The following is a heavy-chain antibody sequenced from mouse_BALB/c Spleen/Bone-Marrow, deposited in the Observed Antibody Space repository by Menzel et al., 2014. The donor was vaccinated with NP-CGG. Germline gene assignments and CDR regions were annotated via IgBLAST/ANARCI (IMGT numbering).Heavy chain of an antibody. V-gene: IGHV1S56*01. D-gene: IGHD2-2*01. CDR1: GYTFTSYY. CDR2: IYPGNVNT. CDR3: ARGGWLRDAMDY. J-gene: IGHJ4*01. Sequence: VNVVESGPELVKPGASVRISCKASGYTFTSYYIHWVKQRPGQGLEWIGWIYPGNVNTKYNEKFKGKATLTADKSSSTAYMQLSSLTSEDSAVYFCARGGWLRDAMDYWGQGTSVTVSS.